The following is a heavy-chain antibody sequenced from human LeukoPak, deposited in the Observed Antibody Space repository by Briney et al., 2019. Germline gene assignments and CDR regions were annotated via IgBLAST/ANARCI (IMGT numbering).Heavy chain of an antibody. D-gene: IGHD2-15*01. Sequence: GESLKISCKGSGYSFTSYWIGWVRQMPGKGREGMGIIYPGDSDTRYSPPFQGQVTISADKSISTAYLQWSSLKASDTAMYYCARLVGYCSGGSCYHFDYWGQGTLVTVSS. J-gene: IGHJ4*02. CDR2: IYPGDSDT. CDR3: ARLVGYCSGGSCYHFDY. V-gene: IGHV5-51*01. CDR1: GYSFTSYW.